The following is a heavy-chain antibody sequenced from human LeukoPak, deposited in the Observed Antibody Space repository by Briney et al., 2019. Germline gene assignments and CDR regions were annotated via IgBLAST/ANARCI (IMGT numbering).Heavy chain of an antibody. J-gene: IGHJ5*02. D-gene: IGHD2-15*01. CDR1: GGSISSGDYY. CDR3: ARYCSGGSCYSSDWFDP. Sequence: SETLSLTCTVSGGSISSGDYYWSWIRRPPGKGLEWIGYIYYSGSTYYNPSLKSRVTIPVDTSKNQFSLKLSSVTAADTAVYYCARYCSGGSCYSSDWFDPWGQGTLVTVSS. CDR2: IYYSGST. V-gene: IGHV4-30-4*01.